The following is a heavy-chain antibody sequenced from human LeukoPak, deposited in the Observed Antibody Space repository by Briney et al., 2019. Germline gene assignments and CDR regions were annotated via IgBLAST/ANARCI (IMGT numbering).Heavy chain of an antibody. CDR1: GFTFSSYS. D-gene: IGHD3-10*01. CDR2: ISSASSYK. Sequence: GGSLRLSCAASGFTFSSYSMNWVRQAPGKGLEWVSSISSASSYKYYADSVKGRFTISRENAKNSLYLQMNSLRAEDTAVYYCARSPRITVVRGVPLDAFDIWGQGKMVTVSS. CDR3: ARSPRITVVRGVPLDAFDI. J-gene: IGHJ3*02. V-gene: IGHV3-21*01.